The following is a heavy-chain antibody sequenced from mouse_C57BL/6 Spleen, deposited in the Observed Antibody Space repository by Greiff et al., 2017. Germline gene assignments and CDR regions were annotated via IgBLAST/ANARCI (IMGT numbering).Heavy chain of an antibody. CDR3: ARWGEKLGAMDY. V-gene: IGHV1-76*01. CDR2: IYPGSGNT. D-gene: IGHD4-1*01. Sequence: QVQLQQSGAELVRPGASVKLSCKASGYTFTDYYINWVKQRPGQGLEWIARIYPGSGNTYYNEKFKGKATLTAEKSSSTAYMQLSSLTSEDSAVYFCARWGEKLGAMDYWGQGTSVTVSS. CDR1: GYTFTDYY. J-gene: IGHJ4*01.